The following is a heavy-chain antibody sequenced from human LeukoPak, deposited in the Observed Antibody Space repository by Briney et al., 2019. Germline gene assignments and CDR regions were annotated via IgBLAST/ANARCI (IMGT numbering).Heavy chain of an antibody. CDR2: IYYSGSS. CDR3: ARDPPSSSGYPLGYFDY. Sequence: SETLSLTCTVSGVSISRYYWSWIRQPPGKGLEWIGYIYYSGSSNYNPSLKSRVTISVDTSKNQFSLKLSSVTAADTAVYYCARDPPSSSGYPLGYFDYWGQGTLVTVSS. J-gene: IGHJ4*02. V-gene: IGHV4-59*01. D-gene: IGHD3-22*01. CDR1: GVSISRYY.